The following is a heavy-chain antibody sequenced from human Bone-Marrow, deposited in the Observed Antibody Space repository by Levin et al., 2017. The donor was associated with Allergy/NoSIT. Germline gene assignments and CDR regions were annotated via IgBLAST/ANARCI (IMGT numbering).Heavy chain of an antibody. CDR3: VRDSLPHLSPSFLWFGESLDH. V-gene: IGHV3-30*04. J-gene: IGHJ4*02. D-gene: IGHD3-10*01. Sequence: HSGGSLRLSCAGSGFIFSNYPMHWVRQAPGKGLEWVAAMSMDGKNKDYADSVKGRFTILRDNSKNTLLLQINSLRPEDTALYYCVRDSLPHLSPSFLWFGESLDHWGQGTLVSVSS. CDR2: MSMDGKNK. CDR1: GFIFSNYP.